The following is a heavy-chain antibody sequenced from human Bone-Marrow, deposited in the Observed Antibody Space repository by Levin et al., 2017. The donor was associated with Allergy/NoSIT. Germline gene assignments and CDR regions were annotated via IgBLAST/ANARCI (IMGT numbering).Heavy chain of an antibody. D-gene: IGHD1-26*01. V-gene: IGHV3-53*01. J-gene: IGHJ4*02. CDR2: IYSGGST. CDR1: GFTISSNY. CDR3: ARGPLTVDEEVGADFDY. Sequence: GGSLRLSCAASGFTISSNYMSWVRQAPGKGLEWVSVIYSGGSTYYADSVKGRFTISRDNSKNTLYLQMNSLRAEDTAVYYCARGPLTVDEEVGADFDYWGQGTLVTVSS.